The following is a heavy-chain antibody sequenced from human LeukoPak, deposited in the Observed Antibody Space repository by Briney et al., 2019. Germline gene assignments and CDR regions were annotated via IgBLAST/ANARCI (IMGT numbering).Heavy chain of an antibody. CDR1: GGTFSSYA. CDR3: ARDMYHGSGSYATNDY. J-gene: IGHJ4*02. Sequence: ASVKVSCKASGGTFSSYAISWVRQAPGQGLEWMGRIIPILGIANYAQKFQGRVTITADKSTSTAYMELSSLRSEDTAVYYCARDMYHGSGSYATNDYWGQGTLVTVSS. D-gene: IGHD3-10*01. V-gene: IGHV1-69*04. CDR2: IIPILGIA.